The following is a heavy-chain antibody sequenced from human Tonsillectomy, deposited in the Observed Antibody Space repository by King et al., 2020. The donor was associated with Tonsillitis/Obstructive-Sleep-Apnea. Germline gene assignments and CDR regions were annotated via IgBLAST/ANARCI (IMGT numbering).Heavy chain of an antibody. CDR3: AKEDYDFWSGYYTVGYYYYGMDV. J-gene: IGHJ6*02. D-gene: IGHD3-3*01. V-gene: IGHV3-30*18. CDR1: GFTFSSYG. Sequence: QLVQSGGGVVQPGRSLRLSCAASGFTFSSYGMHWVRQAPGKGLEWVAVISYDGSNKYYADSVKGRFTISRDNSKNTLYLQMNSLRAEDTAVYYCAKEDYDFWSGYYTVGYYYYGMDVWGQGTTVTGSS. CDR2: ISYDGSNK.